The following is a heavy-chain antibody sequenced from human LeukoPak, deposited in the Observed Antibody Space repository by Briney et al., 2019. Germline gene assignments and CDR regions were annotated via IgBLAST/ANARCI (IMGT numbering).Heavy chain of an antibody. CDR3: AKDRERFLEWLLPHY. CDR2: ISGSGGST. CDR1: GFTFSSYA. D-gene: IGHD3-3*01. J-gene: IGHJ4*02. V-gene: IGHV3-23*01. Sequence: GGSLRLSCAASGFTFSSYAMSWVRQAPGKGLEWVSAISGSGGSTYYADSVKGRFTISRDNSKNTLYLQMNGLRAEDTAVYYCAKDRERFLEWLLPHYWGQGTLVTVSS.